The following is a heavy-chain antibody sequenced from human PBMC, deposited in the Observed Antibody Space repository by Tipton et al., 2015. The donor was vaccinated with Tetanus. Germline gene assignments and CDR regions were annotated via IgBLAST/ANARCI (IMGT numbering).Heavy chain of an antibody. Sequence: SLRLSCAASGFTFNTYNMNWVRQAPGKGLEWVSYISTSSATIFYADSVRGRFTISRDNAKNSLYLQMNSLRDEDTAVYYCARDFSYYFDSKSGFDYWGQGTLVTVSP. J-gene: IGHJ4*02. CDR2: ISTSSATI. V-gene: IGHV3-48*02. CDR1: GFTFNTYN. D-gene: IGHD3-22*01. CDR3: ARDFSYYFDSKSGFDY.